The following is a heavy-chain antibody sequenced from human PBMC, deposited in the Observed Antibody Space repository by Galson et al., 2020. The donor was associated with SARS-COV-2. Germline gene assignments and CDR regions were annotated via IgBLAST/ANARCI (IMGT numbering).Heavy chain of an antibody. CDR3: SRGGWQGGY. CDR1: GFTFNDFW. Sequence: GGSLRLSCEVSGFTFNDFWMSWFRQAPGKGLEWVANIRGDGSETNYADFVKGRFSISRDNAANSLYLQMNSVRVEDSAVYYCSRGGWQGGYWGQGTRVTVSS. V-gene: IGHV3-7*01. J-gene: IGHJ4*02. D-gene: IGHD6-19*01. CDR2: IRGDGSET.